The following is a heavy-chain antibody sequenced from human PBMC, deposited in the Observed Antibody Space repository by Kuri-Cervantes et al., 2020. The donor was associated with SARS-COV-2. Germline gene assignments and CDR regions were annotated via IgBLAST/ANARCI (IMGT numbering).Heavy chain of an antibody. D-gene: IGHD3-10*01. V-gene: IGHV3-30-3*01. CDR1: GFTFSSYA. CDR3: ASELLWFGEC. J-gene: IGHJ4*02. Sequence: GGSLRLSCAASGFTFSSYAMHWVRQAPGKGLEWVAVISYDGSNKYYADSVKGRFTISRDNSMNTLYLQMNSLRAEDTAVYYCASELLWFGECWGQGTLVTVSS. CDR2: ISYDGSNK.